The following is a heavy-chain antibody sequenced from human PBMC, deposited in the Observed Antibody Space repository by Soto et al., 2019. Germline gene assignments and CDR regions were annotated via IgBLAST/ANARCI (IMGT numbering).Heavy chain of an antibody. V-gene: IGHV3-30*03. D-gene: IGHD3-16*01. CDR1: GFTFSESG. Sequence: QVQLVESGGGVVQPGRSLRLSCEASGFTFSESGMHWVRQAPGKGLEWVTLISYDGSQKYYIDSVKGRFTISRDNSKNTLDLQMNSLRVEDTAVYYCASSRYGIGAGMDVWGQGTTVTVSS. J-gene: IGHJ6*02. CDR2: ISYDGSQK. CDR3: ASSRYGIGAGMDV.